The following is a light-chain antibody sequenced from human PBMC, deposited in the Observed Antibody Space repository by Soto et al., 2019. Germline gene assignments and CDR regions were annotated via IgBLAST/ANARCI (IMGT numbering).Light chain of an antibody. CDR1: QGISSR. J-gene: IGKJ4*01. Sequence: DIQMTQSPSSVSASVGDRVTITCRASQGISSRLAWYQQKPGKAPNLLIYAASNLQSGVPSRFSGSGSESDFTLTIGSLQPEDFATYYCQQASSLPLTFGVGNKVEIK. V-gene: IGKV1-12*01. CDR2: AAS. CDR3: QQASSLPLT.